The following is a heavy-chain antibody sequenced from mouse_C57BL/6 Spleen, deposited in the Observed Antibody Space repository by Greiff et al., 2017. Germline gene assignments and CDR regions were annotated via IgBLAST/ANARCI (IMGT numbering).Heavy chain of an antibody. Sequence: EVQRVESGGGLVKPGGSLKLSCAASGFTFSSYTMSWVRQTPEKRLEWVATISGGGGNTYYPDSVKGRFTISRDNAKNTLYLQMSSLRSEDTALYYCARHDEDSWYFDVWGTGTTVTVSS. CDR2: ISGGGGNT. V-gene: IGHV5-9*01. CDR3: ARHDEDSWYFDV. CDR1: GFTFSSYT. J-gene: IGHJ1*03.